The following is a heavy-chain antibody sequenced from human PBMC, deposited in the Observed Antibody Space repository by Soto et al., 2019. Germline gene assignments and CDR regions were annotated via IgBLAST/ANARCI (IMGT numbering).Heavy chain of an antibody. Sequence: QVQLVQSGPEVKKPGASVKVSCKASGYTFTNYGISWVRQAPGQGLEWIGWISAYNGDTNYIQKLQGRVTMTTDTPSSTAYMELRNLRSDHTAVYYCARDGGVNWFDPWGQGTLVTVSS. D-gene: IGHD3-16*01. V-gene: IGHV1-18*01. CDR2: ISAYNGDT. J-gene: IGHJ5*02. CDR1: GYTFTNYG. CDR3: ARDGGVNWFDP.